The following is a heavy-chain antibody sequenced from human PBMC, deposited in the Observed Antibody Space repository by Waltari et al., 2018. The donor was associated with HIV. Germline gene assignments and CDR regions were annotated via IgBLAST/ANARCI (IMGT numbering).Heavy chain of an antibody. CDR2: IDLKGDRR. V-gene: IGHV3-20*01. CDR1: GFNFEDYG. CDR3: AIFRSIGWVFVAAFDI. J-gene: IGHJ3*02. D-gene: IGHD2-21*01. Sequence: EDQLVESGGSVVRPGGSLTRPCAASGFNFEDYGMTWVRLVEGKCVGWATRIDLKGDRRCYGGCVKGRFDNAGDRPRQSVYLQINSVTVRDTALCMCAIFRSIGWVFVAAFDIWGQGTVVTISS.